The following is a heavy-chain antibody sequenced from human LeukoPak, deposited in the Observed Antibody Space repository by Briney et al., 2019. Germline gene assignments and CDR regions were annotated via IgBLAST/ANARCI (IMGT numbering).Heavy chain of an antibody. V-gene: IGHV3-11*04. J-gene: IGHJ4*02. D-gene: IGHD3-16*01. Sequence: GGSLRLSCAASGFTFSDYYMSWIRQAPGRGLEFLSYISNSGITLYYADSMKGRFTISRDNTKSSLYLQIDGLRAEDTAVYYCARAFFFDSWGQGTLVTVSS. CDR3: ARAFFFDS. CDR2: ISNSGITL. CDR1: GFTFSDYY.